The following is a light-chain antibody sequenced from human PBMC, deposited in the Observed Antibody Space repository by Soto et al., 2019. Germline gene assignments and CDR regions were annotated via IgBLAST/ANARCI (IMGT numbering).Light chain of an antibody. Sequence: EIVLTQSPGTLSLSPVERATLSCIASQSVSSSYLAWYQRKPGQAPRLLIYGASSRATGIPDRFSGSGSGTDFTLTISRLEPEDFAVYYCQQYGSSPATFGQGTKVDIK. CDR1: QSVSSSY. CDR3: QQYGSSPAT. V-gene: IGKV3-20*01. CDR2: GAS. J-gene: IGKJ1*01.